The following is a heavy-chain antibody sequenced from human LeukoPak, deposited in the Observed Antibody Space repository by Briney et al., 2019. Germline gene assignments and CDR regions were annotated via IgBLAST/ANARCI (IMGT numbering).Heavy chain of an antibody. J-gene: IGHJ4*02. V-gene: IGHV3-23*01. CDR2: ISLSGGST. CDR3: ATEIRPNDY. CDR1: GFTFSSHA. D-gene: IGHD4-17*01. Sequence: PGGSLRLSCAASGFTFSSHAMSWVRQAPGKGLEWVSSISLSGGSTYYADFVKGRFTISRDNSKNTLYLQMTSLRPEDTGVYYCATEIRPNDYWGQGTLVTVSS.